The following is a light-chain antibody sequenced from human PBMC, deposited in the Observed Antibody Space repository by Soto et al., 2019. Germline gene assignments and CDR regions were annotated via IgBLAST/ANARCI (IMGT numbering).Light chain of an antibody. CDR1: QGISKW. CDR2: SAS. J-gene: IGKJ1*01. CDR3: QQASSFPWT. V-gene: IGKV1-12*01. Sequence: DIQMTQSPSTLSASLGDRATITCRASQGISKWLAWYQHKPGRGPNLLIYSASTLQRGVPSRFSGSGSGTDFTLTISSLQPEDFGTYYCQQASSFPWTFGQGTKVDIK.